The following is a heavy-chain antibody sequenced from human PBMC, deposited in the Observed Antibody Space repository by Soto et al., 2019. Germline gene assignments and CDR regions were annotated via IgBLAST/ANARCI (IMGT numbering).Heavy chain of an antibody. J-gene: IGHJ5*02. CDR3: ARFERDYVVETDSRADWFDP. CDR2: ITYSGRT. Sequence: QVQLQESGPGVVKPSETLSLTCTVSGGSISTYYGSWIRQPPGKGLEWIGYITYSGRTNYNPALKRRVTMSFDLSKSQLSLTLSSVTAADTAVYYCARFERDYVVETDSRADWFDPWGQGTRVTVSS. V-gene: IGHV4-59*12. CDR1: GGSISTYY. D-gene: IGHD3-16*01.